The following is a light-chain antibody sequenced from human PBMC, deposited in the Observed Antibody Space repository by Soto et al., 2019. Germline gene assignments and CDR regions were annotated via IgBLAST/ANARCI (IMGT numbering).Light chain of an antibody. V-gene: IGLV2-18*02. CDR2: DAK. CDR3: SSYTSSSSLGV. CDR1: SSDVGNYNR. Sequence: QSALTQPPSVSGSPGQSVTISCTGTSSDVGNYNRVSWYQHPPGTAPKLIIYDAKNRPSGVPHRFSGSKSGNTAYLTNSGLQAEDEADYYCSSYTSSSSLGVFGGGTKLTVL. J-gene: IGLJ2*01.